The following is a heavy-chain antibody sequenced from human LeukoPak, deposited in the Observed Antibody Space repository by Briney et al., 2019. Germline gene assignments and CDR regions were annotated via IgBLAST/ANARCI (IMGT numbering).Heavy chain of an antibody. CDR1: GDSISNSY. V-gene: IGHV4-59*01. CDR2: IYYSGST. Sequence: SETLSLTCTVSGDSISNSYWSWIRQRPGEALEWIGYIYYSGSTNYNPSLKSRVTISVDTSKNHFSLKLSSVTAADTAVYYCAREGVILWFGELYSWFDPWGQGTLVTVSS. CDR3: AREGVILWFGELYSWFDP. D-gene: IGHD3-10*01. J-gene: IGHJ5*02.